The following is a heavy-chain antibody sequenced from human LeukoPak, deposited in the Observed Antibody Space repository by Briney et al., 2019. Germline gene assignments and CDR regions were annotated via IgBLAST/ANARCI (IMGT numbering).Heavy chain of an antibody. D-gene: IGHD1-1*01. CDR3: ARDLPSGGTFDP. CDR2: IYTSGST. CDR1: GGSISSGSNY. Sequence: SETLSLTCTVSGGSISSGSNYWSWIRQPAGKGLEWIGRIYTSGSTNYNPSLKSRVTISVDTSKTQFSLKLSSVTAADTAVYYCARDLPSGGTFDPWGQGTLVTVSS. V-gene: IGHV4-61*02. J-gene: IGHJ5*02.